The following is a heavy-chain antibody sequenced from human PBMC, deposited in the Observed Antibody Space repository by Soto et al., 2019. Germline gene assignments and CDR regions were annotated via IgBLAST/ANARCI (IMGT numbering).Heavy chain of an antibody. CDR3: AKEVTGEPQFDY. CDR2: ISGNGGST. J-gene: IGHJ4*02. CDR1: GFTFNKYA. Sequence: PGGSLRLSCAGSGFTFNKYAMSWVRQAPGKGLEWVPAISGNGGSTYYADSVKGRFTISRDNSKNTLYLQMNSLRAEDTALYYCAKEVTGEPQFDYWGQGALVTVSS. V-gene: IGHV3-23*01. D-gene: IGHD7-27*01.